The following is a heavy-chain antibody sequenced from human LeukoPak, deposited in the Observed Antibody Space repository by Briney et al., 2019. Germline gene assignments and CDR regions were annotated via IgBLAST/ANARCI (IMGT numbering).Heavy chain of an antibody. D-gene: IGHD3-22*01. CDR2: VYYSGGS. Sequence: SETLSLTCTVSGGSISSSSTYYWAWIRQPPGKGLEYIASVYYSGGSFYNPSLKSRVTISVDTSKNQFSLKLSSVTAADTAVYYCANSYSSVYPGHAFDIWGQGTMVTVSS. V-gene: IGHV4-39*07. CDR3: ANSYSSVYPGHAFDI. J-gene: IGHJ3*02. CDR1: GGSISSSSTYY.